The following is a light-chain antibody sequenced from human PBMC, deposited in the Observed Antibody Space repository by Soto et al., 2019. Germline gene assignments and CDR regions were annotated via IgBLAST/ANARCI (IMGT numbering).Light chain of an antibody. CDR3: QQRGTWTYLT. CDR1: QNIDDH. CDR2: DAS. J-gene: IGKJ5*01. Sequence: VLTQSPATLPLSPGERATLSCRASQNIDDHLIWYQQKPGQAPRLIIYDASTRSTGIPARFSGSGSGTDFTLTISSLDPEDFAVYYCQQRGTWTYLTFGQGTRLEIK. V-gene: IGKV3-11*01.